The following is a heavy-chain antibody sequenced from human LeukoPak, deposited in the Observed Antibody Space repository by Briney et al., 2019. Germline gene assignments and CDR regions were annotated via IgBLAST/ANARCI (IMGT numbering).Heavy chain of an antibody. CDR1: GFTFDDYA. CDR2: IGWNSDRI. V-gene: IGHV3-9*01. D-gene: IGHD1-26*01. Sequence: GGSLRLSCAASGFTFDDYAMHWVRQAPGKGLEWVSGIGWNSDRIGYADSAKGRFTISRDNSKNTLYLQMNSLRAEDTAIYYCAKEVGATTGLLDYWGQGTLVTVSS. CDR3: AKEVGATTGLLDY. J-gene: IGHJ4*02.